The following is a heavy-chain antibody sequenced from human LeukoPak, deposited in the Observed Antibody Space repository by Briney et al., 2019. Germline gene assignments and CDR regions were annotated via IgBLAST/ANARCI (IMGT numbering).Heavy chain of an antibody. Sequence: PSGTLSLTCAVSGFSFSIYWMSWVRQAPGKGLEWVAYIKQDGSEKYYVDSVKGRFTISRDNAKNSLFLQMNSLRVEDTAVYYCAREGGFCSGGSCWGAFDIWGQGTMVTVSS. CDR1: GFSFSIYW. D-gene: IGHD2-15*01. V-gene: IGHV3-7*01. CDR2: IKQDGSEK. CDR3: AREGGFCSGGSCWGAFDI. J-gene: IGHJ3*02.